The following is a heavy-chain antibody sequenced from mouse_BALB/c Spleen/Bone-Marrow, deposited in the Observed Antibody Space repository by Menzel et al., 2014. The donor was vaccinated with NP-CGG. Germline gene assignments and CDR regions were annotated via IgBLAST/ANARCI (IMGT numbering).Heavy chain of an antibody. Sequence: LQQSGSELVRPGASVKLSCKASGYTFTSYWMHWVKRRPGQGLEWIGNIYLVSGSTNYDEKFKSKATLTVDTSSSTAYMQLSSLTSEDSAVYYCTRVNEYGRAWFAYWGQGTLVTVSA. CDR3: TRVNEYGRAWFAY. CDR1: GYTFTSYW. D-gene: IGHD5-2*01. J-gene: IGHJ3*01. CDR2: IYLVSGST. V-gene: IGHV1S22*01.